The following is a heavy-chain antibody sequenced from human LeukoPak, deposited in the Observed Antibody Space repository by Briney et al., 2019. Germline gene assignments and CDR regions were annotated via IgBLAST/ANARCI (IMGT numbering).Heavy chain of an antibody. CDR3: ARDGEITMVRGVIGWFDP. J-gene: IGHJ5*02. Sequence: ASVKVSCKASGYTFTGYYMHWVRQAPGQGLEWMGWINPNSGGTNYAQKFQGRVTMTRGTSISTAYMELSRLRSDDTAVYYCARDGEITMVRGVIGWFDPWGQGTLVTVSS. CDR2: INPNSGGT. CDR1: GYTFTGYY. V-gene: IGHV1-2*02. D-gene: IGHD3-10*01.